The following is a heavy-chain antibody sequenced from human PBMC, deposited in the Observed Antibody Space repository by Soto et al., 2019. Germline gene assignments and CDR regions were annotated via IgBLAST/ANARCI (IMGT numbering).Heavy chain of an antibody. CDR3: AREIKYCSSTSCYPYFDY. CDR2: ISYDGSNK. V-gene: IGHV3-30-3*01. Sequence: GGSLRLACAAYRFTFSSYAMDWARQAPGKWLEWVAVISYDGSNKYYADSVKGRFTISRDNSKNTLYLQMNSLRAEVTAVYYCAREIKYCSSTSCYPYFDYWGQGTLVTVSS. J-gene: IGHJ4*02. CDR1: RFTFSSYA. D-gene: IGHD2-2*01.